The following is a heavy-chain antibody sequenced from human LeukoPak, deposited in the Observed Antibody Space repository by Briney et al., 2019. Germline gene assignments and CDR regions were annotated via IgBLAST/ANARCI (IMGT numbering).Heavy chain of an antibody. CDR2: ISAYNGNT. CDR1: SYTFTNYG. D-gene: IGHD3-22*01. CDR3: ARYYDSSGYYYLDY. Sequence: ASVKVSCKASSYTFTNYGISWVRQAPGQGLEWMGWISAYNGNTEYAQKVQGRVTMTTDTSTSTAYMELRSLRSDDTAVYYCARYYDSSGYYYLDYWGQGTLVTVSS. V-gene: IGHV1-18*01. J-gene: IGHJ4*02.